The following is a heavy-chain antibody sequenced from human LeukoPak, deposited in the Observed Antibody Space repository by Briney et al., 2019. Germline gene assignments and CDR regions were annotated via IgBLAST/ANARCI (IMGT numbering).Heavy chain of an antibody. CDR1: GYSCTNYW. V-gene: IGHV5-51*01. J-gene: IGHJ4*02. CDR2: IYPGDSDT. D-gene: IGHD3-10*01. CDR3: AIPYFYGSGSSNYYFGY. Sequence: GASLKISCKGSGYSCTNYWIGWVRPMPGKGLEWMGIIYPGDSDTTYSPSFQGQVSISTDKSINTAYLQWSSLKASDTAMYYCAIPYFYGSGSSNYYFGYWGQGTLVTVSS.